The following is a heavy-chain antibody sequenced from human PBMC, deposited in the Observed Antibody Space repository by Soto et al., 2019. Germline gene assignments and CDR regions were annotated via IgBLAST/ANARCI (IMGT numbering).Heavy chain of an antibody. D-gene: IGHD3-3*01. CDR2: INAGNGNT. J-gene: IGHJ4*02. CDR1: RYTFTSYA. V-gene: IGHV1-3*01. Sequence: ATVKVSFKASRYTFTSYAMHWVRQAPGQRLEWMGWINAGNGNTKYSQKFQGRVTITRHTSASTAYMELSSLRSEDTAVYYCASDVLRFLEWSATLNYWGQGTLVTVSS. CDR3: ASDVLRFLEWSATLNY.